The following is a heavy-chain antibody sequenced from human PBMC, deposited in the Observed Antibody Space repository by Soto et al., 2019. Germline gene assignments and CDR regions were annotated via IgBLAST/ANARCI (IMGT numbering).Heavy chain of an antibody. CDR3: AKDKSRFLEWPTLGV. D-gene: IGHD3-3*01. CDR1: GFTFDDYA. CDR2: VSWNSGSI. J-gene: IGHJ6*04. V-gene: IGHV3-9*01. Sequence: GGSLRLSCAASGFTFDDYAMHWVRQAPGKGLEWVSGVSWNSGSIGYADSVKGRFTISRDNAKNSLYLQMNSLRAEDTALYYCAKDKSRFLEWPTLGVWGKGTTVTVSS.